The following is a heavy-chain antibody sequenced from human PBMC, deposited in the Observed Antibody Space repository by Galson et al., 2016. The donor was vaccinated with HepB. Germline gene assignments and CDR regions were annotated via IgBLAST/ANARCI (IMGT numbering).Heavy chain of an antibody. J-gene: IGHJ3*02. V-gene: IGHV5-51*01. CDR2: MYPGDSDT. D-gene: IGHD6-13*01. CDR3: ARLDSSTWYTSFDI. Sequence: QSGAEVKKPGESLKISCKVSGYSISSFWIAWVRQMPGKGLECMGVMYPGDSDTRYSPSFQGQVTISADKSINTAYLHWNSLKASDTAMYYCARLDSSTWYTSFDIWGQGTMVSVSS. CDR1: GYSISSFW.